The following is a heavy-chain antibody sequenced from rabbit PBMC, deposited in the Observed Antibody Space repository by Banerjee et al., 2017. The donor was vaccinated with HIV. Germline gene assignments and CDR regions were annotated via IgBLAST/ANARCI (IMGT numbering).Heavy chain of an antibody. D-gene: IGHD1-1*01. Sequence: QEQLEESGGDLVKPGASLTLTCTASGFSFSSSYWISWVRQAPGKGLEWIGCISAGSSGTTYYASCAKGRFTISKTSSTTVTLQMTSLTAADTATYFCARDLGGVIGWNFNVWGQGTLVTVS. CDR1: GFSFSSSYW. CDR2: ISAGSSGTT. V-gene: IGHV1S45*01. CDR3: ARDLGGVIGWNFNV. J-gene: IGHJ4*01.